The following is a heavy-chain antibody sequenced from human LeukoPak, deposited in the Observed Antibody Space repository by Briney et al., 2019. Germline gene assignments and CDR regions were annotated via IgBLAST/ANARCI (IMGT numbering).Heavy chain of an antibody. CDR1: GFIFSGYA. D-gene: IGHD6-19*01. CDR2: ISGSGGST. CDR3: AKMETSSGWAAGV. V-gene: IGHV3-23*01. J-gene: IGHJ6*02. Sequence: AGGSLRLSCAASGFIFSGYAMSWVRQAPGKGLEWVSTISGSGGSTYDADSVKGRFTISRDNSKNTLYLQMNSLRAEDTAIYYCAKMETSSGWAAGVWGQGTTVTVSS.